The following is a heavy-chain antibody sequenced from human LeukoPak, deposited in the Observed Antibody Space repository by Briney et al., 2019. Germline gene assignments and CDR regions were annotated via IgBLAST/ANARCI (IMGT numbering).Heavy chain of an antibody. D-gene: IGHD3-3*01. CDR1: GGPISSSSYY. Sequence: SETLSLTCTVSGGPISSSSYYWGWIRQPPGKGLEWIGSIYYSGSTYYNPSLKSRVTISVDTSKNQFSLKLSSVTAADTAVYYCARLPYDAGWYFDLWGRGTLVTVSS. V-gene: IGHV4-39*01. J-gene: IGHJ2*01. CDR3: ARLPYDAGWYFDL. CDR2: IYYSGST.